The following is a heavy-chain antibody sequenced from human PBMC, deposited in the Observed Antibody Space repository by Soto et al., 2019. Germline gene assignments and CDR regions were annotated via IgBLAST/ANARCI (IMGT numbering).Heavy chain of an antibody. Sequence: GASVKVSCKASGYTFTSYDINWVRQATGQGLEWMGWMNPNSGNTGYAQKFQGRVTMTRNTSISTAYMELSSLRSEDTAVYYCAASRGGSSWLYYYYYYGMDVWGQGNTFTVSS. CDR1: GYTFTSYD. CDR3: AASRGGSSWLYYYYYYGMDV. CDR2: MNPNSGNT. D-gene: IGHD6-13*01. V-gene: IGHV1-8*01. J-gene: IGHJ6*02.